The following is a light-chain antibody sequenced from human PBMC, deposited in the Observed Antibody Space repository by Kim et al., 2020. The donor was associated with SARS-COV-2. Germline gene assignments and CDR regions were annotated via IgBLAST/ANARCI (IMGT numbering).Light chain of an antibody. CDR2: YDS. CDR3: QVWDSGVV. Sequence: SYELTLPPSVSVAPGKTARITCGGNNIGSKSVHWYQQKPGQAPVLVIYYDSDRPSGIPERFSGSNSGNTATLTISRVEAGDEADYYCQVWDSGVVFGGGTQLTVL. V-gene: IGLV3-21*04. CDR1: NIGSKS. J-gene: IGLJ2*01.